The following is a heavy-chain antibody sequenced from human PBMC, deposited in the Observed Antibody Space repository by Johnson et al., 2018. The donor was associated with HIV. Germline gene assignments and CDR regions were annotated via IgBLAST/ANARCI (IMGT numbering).Heavy chain of an antibody. J-gene: IGHJ3*02. V-gene: IGHV3-30*18. Sequence: QVQLVESGGGVVQPGTSLRLSCAASGFTFGIYGMHWVRQAPGKGLEWVAVISYDGSNKYYADSVKGRFTISRDNSKNTLYLQMNSLRAEDTAVYYCAKELALYSSGYGGDAFDIWGQGTMVTVSS. CDR2: ISYDGSNK. D-gene: IGHD6-19*01. CDR1: GFTFGIYG. CDR3: AKELALYSSGYGGDAFDI.